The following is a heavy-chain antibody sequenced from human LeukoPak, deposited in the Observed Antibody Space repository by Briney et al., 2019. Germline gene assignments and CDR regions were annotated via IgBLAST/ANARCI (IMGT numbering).Heavy chain of an antibody. J-gene: IGHJ4*02. D-gene: IGHD3-22*01. CDR3: ARVRETMIVVAELDY. V-gene: IGHV1-18*01. CDR2: MNPNSGST. Sequence: ASVKVSCKASGYTFTSYDINWVRQATGQGLEWMGWMNPNSGSTNYAQKLQGRVTMTTDTSTSTAYMELRSLRSDDTAVYYCARVRETMIVVAELDYWGQGTLVTVSS. CDR1: GYTFTSYD.